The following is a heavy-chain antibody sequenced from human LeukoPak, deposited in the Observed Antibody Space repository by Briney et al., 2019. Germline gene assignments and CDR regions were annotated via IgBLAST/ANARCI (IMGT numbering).Heavy chain of an antibody. V-gene: IGHV4-38-2*02. J-gene: IGHJ3*02. CDR1: GYSISSGYY. CDR2: IYYSRST. Sequence: SETLSLTCTVSGYSISSGYYWGWIRQPPGKGLEWIGYIYYSRSTNYNPSLKSRVAITVDTSKNQFSLKLSSVTTADTAVYYCARDGYYDSSGYRNDAFDIWGQGTTVTVSS. D-gene: IGHD3-22*01. CDR3: ARDGYYDSSGYRNDAFDI.